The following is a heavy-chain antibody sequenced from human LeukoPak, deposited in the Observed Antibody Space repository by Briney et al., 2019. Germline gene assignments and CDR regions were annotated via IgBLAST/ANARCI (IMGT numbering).Heavy chain of an antibody. CDR2: MYHSGNI. V-gene: IGHV4-38-2*02. Sequence: SETLSLTCIVSGYSITSGYQWGWIRQTPGKCLEGIGTMYHSGNINYNPSLKSRVTVSVDTSKNQFSLKLVSVTAADTAVFYCSRLLGSVSFSDVWGQGILVTVSS. CDR1: GYSITSGYQ. CDR3: SRLLGSVSFSDV. J-gene: IGHJ4*02. D-gene: IGHD2-15*01.